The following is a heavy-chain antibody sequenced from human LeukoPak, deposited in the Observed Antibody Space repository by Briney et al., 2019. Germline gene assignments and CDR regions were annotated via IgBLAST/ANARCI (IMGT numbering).Heavy chain of an antibody. D-gene: IGHD3-22*01. CDR2: IYYSGST. J-gene: IGHJ6*03. V-gene: IGHV4-39*07. CDR3: TRGPAFYDSSDYLWDYYMDV. CDR1: GGSISSGSYY. Sequence: TSETLSLTCTVSGGSISSGSYYWGWIRQPPGKGLEWIGTIYYSGSTYYNPSLRSRVTISVDTSKNQFSLKLSSVTAADTAVYYCTRGPAFYDSSDYLWDYYMDVWGKGTTVTISS.